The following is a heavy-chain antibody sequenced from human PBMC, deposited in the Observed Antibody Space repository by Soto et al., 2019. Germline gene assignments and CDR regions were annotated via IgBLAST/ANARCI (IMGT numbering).Heavy chain of an antibody. V-gene: IGHV3-21*01. CDR1: GFTFSSYS. J-gene: IGHJ5*02. CDR2: ISSSSSYM. D-gene: IGHD3-9*01. CDR3: ARDNDDILTGYSPPNWFDP. Sequence: GGSLRLSCAASGFTFSSYSMNWVRQAPGKGLEWVSSISSSSSYMYYADSVKGRFTISRDNAKNSLYLQMNSLRAEDTAVYYCARDNDDILTGYSPPNWFDPWGQGTLSPSPQ.